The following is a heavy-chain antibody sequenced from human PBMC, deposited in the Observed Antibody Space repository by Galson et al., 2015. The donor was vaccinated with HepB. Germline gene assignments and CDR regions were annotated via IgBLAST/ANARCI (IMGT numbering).Heavy chain of an antibody. V-gene: IGHV4-34*01. CDR1: GGSFSGSS. Sequence: ETLSLTCAVYGGSFSGSSWTWIRQTPGKGLEWIGEINHSGRTNYNPSLRSRVTIFVATSKKQFSLQLTSVTAADTAVYYCASGNTYAHSLDFWGQGSLVTVFS. CDR3: ASGNTYAHSLDF. D-gene: IGHD2-15*01. CDR2: INHSGRT. J-gene: IGHJ4*01.